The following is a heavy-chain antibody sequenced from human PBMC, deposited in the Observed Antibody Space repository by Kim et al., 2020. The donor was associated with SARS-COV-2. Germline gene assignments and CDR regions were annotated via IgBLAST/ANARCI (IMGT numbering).Heavy chain of an antibody. CDR3: AKDHSGYYYDSSDAFDI. CDR1: GFTFSSYA. CDR2: ISGSGGST. D-gene: IGHD3-22*01. Sequence: GGSLRLSCAASGFTFSSYAMSWVRQAPGKGLEWVSAISGSGGSTYYADSVKGRFTISRDNSKNTLYLQMNSLRAEDTAVYYCAKDHSGYYYDSSDAFDIWGQGTMVTVSS. V-gene: IGHV3-23*01. J-gene: IGHJ3*02.